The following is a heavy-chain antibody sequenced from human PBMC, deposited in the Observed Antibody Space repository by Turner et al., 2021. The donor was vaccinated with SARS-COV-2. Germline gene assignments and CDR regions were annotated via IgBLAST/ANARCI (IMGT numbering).Heavy chain of an antibody. CDR3: ARRSEGYYGSGSHWFDP. CDR2: IYYSGST. V-gene: IGHV4-39*01. CDR1: GGSISSSPYY. Sequence: QLQLQESGPGLVKPSETLSLTCTVSGGSISSSPYYWGWIRQPPGKGLEWIGSIYYSGSTYYNTSLKSRVTISVDTSKNQFSLKLSSVTAADTAVYYCARRSEGYYGSGSHWFDPWGQGTLVTVSS. J-gene: IGHJ5*02. D-gene: IGHD3-10*01.